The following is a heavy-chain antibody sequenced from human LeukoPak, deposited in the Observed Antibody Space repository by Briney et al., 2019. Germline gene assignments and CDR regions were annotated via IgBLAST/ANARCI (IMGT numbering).Heavy chain of an antibody. CDR3: ASLAARGF. V-gene: IGHV4-30-2*01. D-gene: IGHD6-6*01. J-gene: IGHJ3*01. CDR1: GGSISSGGYY. Sequence: SETLSLTCTVSGGSISSGGYYWRWIRQPPGKGLEWIGYIYHSGSTYYNPSLKSRVTISVDRSKNQFSLKLSSVTAADTAVYYCASLAARGFWGQGTMVTVSS. CDR2: IYHSGST.